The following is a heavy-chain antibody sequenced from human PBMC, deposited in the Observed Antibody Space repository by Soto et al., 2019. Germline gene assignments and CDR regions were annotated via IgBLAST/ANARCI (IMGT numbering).Heavy chain of an antibody. CDR1: GFTFSSYG. CDR2: IWYDGSNK. V-gene: IGHV3-33*01. Sequence: GGSLRLSCAASGFTFSSYGMHWVRQAPGKGLEWVAVIWYDGSNKYYADSVKGRFTISRDNSKNTLYLQMNSLRAEDTAVYYCERDQGGKTGTTDTYFDYWGQGTLVTVSS. CDR3: ERDQGGKTGTTDTYFDY. J-gene: IGHJ4*02. D-gene: IGHD1-1*01.